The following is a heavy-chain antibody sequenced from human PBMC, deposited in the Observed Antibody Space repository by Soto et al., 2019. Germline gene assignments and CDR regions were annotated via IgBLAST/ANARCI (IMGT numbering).Heavy chain of an antibody. J-gene: IGHJ3*02. CDR1: GGTFSSYA. D-gene: IGHD5-18*01. CDR2: IIPIFGTA. Sequence: SVKVSCKASGGTFSSYAISWVRQAPGQGLEWMGGIIPIFGTANYAQKFQGRVTITADESTSTAYMELSSLRSEDTAVYYCARVRDSYGYDAFDIWGQGTMVTVSS. V-gene: IGHV1-69*01. CDR3: ARVRDSYGYDAFDI.